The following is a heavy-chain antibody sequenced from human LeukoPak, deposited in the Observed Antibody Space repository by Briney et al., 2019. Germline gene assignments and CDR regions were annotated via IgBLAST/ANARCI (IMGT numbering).Heavy chain of an antibody. D-gene: IGHD3-22*01. Sequence: GGSLRLSCAASGFTFSSYWMHWVRQAPGKGLVWVSHINSDESSTNYADSVKGRFTISRDNAKNTLYLQMNSLRAEDTAVYYCAKDRGGSSGHYYGYFDYWGQGTLVTVSS. CDR3: AKDRGGSSGHYYGYFDY. CDR1: GFTFSSYW. J-gene: IGHJ4*02. V-gene: IGHV3-74*01. CDR2: INSDESST.